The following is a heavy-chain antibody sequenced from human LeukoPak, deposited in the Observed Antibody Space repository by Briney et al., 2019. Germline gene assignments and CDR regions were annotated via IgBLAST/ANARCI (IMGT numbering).Heavy chain of an antibody. Sequence: ASVKVSCKASGYTFTGYYMHWVRQAPGQGLEWMGWINPNSGGTNYAQKFQGRVTMTRDTSISTAYKEVSRLKSDDTAVYYCARRAVYYYYGMDVWGQGSTVTVSS. CDR3: ARRAVYYYYGMDV. D-gene: IGHD6-25*01. CDR2: INPNSGGT. J-gene: IGHJ6*02. V-gene: IGHV1-2*02. CDR1: GYTFTGYY.